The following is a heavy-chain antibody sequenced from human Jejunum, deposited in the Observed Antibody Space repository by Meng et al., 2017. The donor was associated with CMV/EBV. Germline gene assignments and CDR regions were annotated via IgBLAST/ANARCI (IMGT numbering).Heavy chain of an antibody. CDR3: ARLEPLAAGGFFDY. V-gene: IGHV3-21*06. CDR2: ISPSGSYK. D-gene: IGHD6-13*01. J-gene: IGHJ4*02. Sequence: GCTFSTYGINWVRQSPGAGLEWVSSISPSGSYKYYADSVKGRFTISRDNAKNSVHLDMNSLRAEDTAVYYCARLEPLAAGGFFDYWGQGTPVTVSS. CDR1: GCTFSTYG.